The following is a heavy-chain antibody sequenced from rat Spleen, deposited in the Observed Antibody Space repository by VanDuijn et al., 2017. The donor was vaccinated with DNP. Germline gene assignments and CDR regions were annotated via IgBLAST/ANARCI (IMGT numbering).Heavy chain of an antibody. Sequence: EVKLVESGGGLVQPGRSLKLSCAASGFNFNDYWMGWVRQAPGKGLEWIGAINKDSSTINYTPSLKDKFTISRDNAQNTLYLQMSKLGSEDTAIYYCATYDGSLWGQGVMVTVSS. D-gene: IGHD1-12*02. CDR1: GFNFNDYW. J-gene: IGHJ2*01. CDR3: ATYDGSL. CDR2: INKDSSTI. V-gene: IGHV4-2*01.